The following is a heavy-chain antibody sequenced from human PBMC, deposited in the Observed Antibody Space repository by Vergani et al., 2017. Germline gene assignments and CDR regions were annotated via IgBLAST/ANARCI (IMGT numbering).Heavy chain of an antibody. Sequence: EVQLLESGGGLVQPGGSLRLSCAASGFTFSSYAMSWVRQAPGKGLEWVSAISGSGGSTYYADSVKGRFTISRDNSKNTLYLQMNSLRAEDTAVYYCAKVRTVGFDYYYGMDVWGQGTTVTVSS. CDR1: GFTFSSYA. J-gene: IGHJ6*02. CDR2: ISGSGGST. D-gene: IGHD1-14*01. V-gene: IGHV3-23*01. CDR3: AKVRTVGFDYYYGMDV.